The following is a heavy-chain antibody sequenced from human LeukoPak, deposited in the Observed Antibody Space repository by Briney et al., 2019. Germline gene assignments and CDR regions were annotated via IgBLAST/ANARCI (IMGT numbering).Heavy chain of an antibody. CDR3: AVTYYYDSSGYWGAFDI. CDR1: GFTFSSYA. D-gene: IGHD3-22*01. J-gene: IGHJ3*02. V-gene: IGHV3-23*01. Sequence: GGSLRLSCAASGFTFSSYAMSWVRQAPGKGLEWVSAISGSGGSTCYADSVKGRFTISRDNSKNTLYLQMNSLRAEDTAVYYCAVTYYYDSSGYWGAFDIWGQGTMVTVSS. CDR2: ISGSGGST.